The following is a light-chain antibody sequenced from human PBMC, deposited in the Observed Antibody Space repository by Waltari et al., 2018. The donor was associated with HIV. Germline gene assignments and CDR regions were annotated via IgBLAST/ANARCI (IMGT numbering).Light chain of an antibody. V-gene: IGLV1-40*01. CDR2: GNS. CDR3: QSYDRSLSGYVV. CDR1: SSNIGAGFD. J-gene: IGLJ2*01. Sequence: QSLLTQPPSVSVAPGQRVTISCTGSSSNIGAGFDVHWYQQLPGTVPKLLIYGNSNRPSGVPHRFSGSKSGTSASLAITGLQAEDEADYYCQSYDRSLSGYVVFGGGTKLTVL.